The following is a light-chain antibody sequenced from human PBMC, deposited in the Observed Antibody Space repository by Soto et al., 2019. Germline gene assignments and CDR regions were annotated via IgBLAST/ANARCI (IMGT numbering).Light chain of an antibody. CDR1: SSDVGSYNL. Sequence: QSVLSQPASGSGSPGRSNTISCTGTSSDVGSYNLVSWYQERPCKAPKLMIYEGSKRPSGVSKRFSGFKSGNTASLTISGHQAEYEADYYCCSYAGSSTLYGFGTGTKVTVL. V-gene: IGLV2-23*01. CDR2: EGS. CDR3: CSYAGSSTLYG. J-gene: IGLJ1*01.